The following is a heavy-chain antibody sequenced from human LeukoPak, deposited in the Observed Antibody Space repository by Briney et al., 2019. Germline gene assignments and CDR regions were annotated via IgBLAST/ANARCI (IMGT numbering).Heavy chain of an antibody. J-gene: IGHJ4*02. CDR2: ITWNSDNI. CDR1: GFTFDDYA. D-gene: IGHD6-19*01. V-gene: IGHV3-9*01. Sequence: PGGSLRLSCAASGFTFDDYAMHWVRQAPGKGLEWVAGITWNSDNIDYAESVRGRFTISRDNAKNSLYLEMNSLRLEDTALYYCVKESEDSSGWATRYYFDYWGQGSLVAVSS. CDR3: VKESEDSSGWATRYYFDY.